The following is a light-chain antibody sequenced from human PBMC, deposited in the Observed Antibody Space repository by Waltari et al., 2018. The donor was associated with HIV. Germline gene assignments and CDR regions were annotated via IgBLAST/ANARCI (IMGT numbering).Light chain of an antibody. CDR3: CSYAGSRTWV. CDR2: DVS. Sequence: QSALTQPASVSGSPGQSITISCTGTSSDIGGFNYVSLYQQHPGKAPKLMIYDVSKRPSGVSNRFSGSKSGNTASLTISGLQAEDETDDYCCSYAGSRTWVFGGGTKLTVL. CDR1: SSDIGGFNY. V-gene: IGLV2-23*02. J-gene: IGLJ3*02.